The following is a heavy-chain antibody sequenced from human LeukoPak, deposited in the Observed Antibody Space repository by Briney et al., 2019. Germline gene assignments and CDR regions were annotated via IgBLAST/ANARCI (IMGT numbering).Heavy chain of an antibody. Sequence: GGSLRLSCVASGFTFSDYYMSWVRQAPGEGLEWVGRIKSKADGGTTDYAAPVKGRFTISRDDSKNTLYLQMNSLKTEDTAVYYCTTDVDYYDSSGYSDWGQGTLVTVSS. CDR2: IKSKADGGTT. CDR3: TTDVDYYDSSGYSD. D-gene: IGHD3-22*01. V-gene: IGHV3-15*01. CDR1: GFTFSDYY. J-gene: IGHJ4*02.